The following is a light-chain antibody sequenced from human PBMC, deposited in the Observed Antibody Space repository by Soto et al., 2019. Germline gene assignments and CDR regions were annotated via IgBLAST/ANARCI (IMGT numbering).Light chain of an antibody. J-gene: IGKJ1*01. CDR1: QSVSSN. CDR2: AAS. Sequence: EIVLTQSPATLSVPPGESATLSCRASQSVSSNLAWYQQNPGQAPRLLIYAASTRATGIPARFSGGGSGTEFTLTISSLQSEDFAVYYCQHYHDWPQTFDQGTRVEIK. V-gene: IGKV3-15*01. CDR3: QHYHDWPQT.